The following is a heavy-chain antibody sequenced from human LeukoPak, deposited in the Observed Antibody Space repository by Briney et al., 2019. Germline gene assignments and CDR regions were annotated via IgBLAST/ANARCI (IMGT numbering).Heavy chain of an antibody. Sequence: ASVKVSCKVSGYTFTSYDINWARQATGQGLEWMGWMNPNSGNTGYAQKFQGRVTITRNTSINTAYVELSSLRSEDTAVYYCARTYYDFWSGYSLVYNWFDPWGQGTLVTVSS. D-gene: IGHD3-3*01. V-gene: IGHV1-8*03. CDR1: GYTFTSYD. CDR3: ARTYYDFWSGYSLVYNWFDP. J-gene: IGHJ5*02. CDR2: MNPNSGNT.